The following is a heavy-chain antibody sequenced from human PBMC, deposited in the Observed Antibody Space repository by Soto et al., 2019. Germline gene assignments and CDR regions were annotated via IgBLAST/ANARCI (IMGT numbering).Heavy chain of an antibody. CDR3: AKMGGGFGELWPLGYFDY. CDR2: ISGSGGST. V-gene: IGHV3-23*01. CDR1: GFTFSSYA. D-gene: IGHD3-10*01. J-gene: IGHJ4*02. Sequence: EVQLLESGGGLVQPGGSLRLSCAASGFTFSSYAMSWVRQAPGKGLEWVSAISGSGGSTYYADSVKGRFTISRDNSKNTRYLQMNSLRAEDTAVYYCAKMGGGFGELWPLGYFDYWGQGTLVTVSS.